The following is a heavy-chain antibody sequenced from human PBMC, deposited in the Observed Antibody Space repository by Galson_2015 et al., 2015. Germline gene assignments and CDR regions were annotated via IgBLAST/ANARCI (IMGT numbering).Heavy chain of an antibody. V-gene: IGHV5-10-1*01. CDR1: GYSFTNYW. J-gene: IGHJ6*03. Sequence: QSGAEVKKPGESLKISCKGSGYSFTNYWINWVRQMPGKGLEWMGRIDPADSYTNYSPSFQGHVTISADKSISTAYLQWSSLKASDTAMYYCARRSGAAAGTYYYMDVWGKGTTVTVSS. CDR3: ARRSGAAAGTYYYMDV. CDR2: IDPADSYT. D-gene: IGHD6-13*01.